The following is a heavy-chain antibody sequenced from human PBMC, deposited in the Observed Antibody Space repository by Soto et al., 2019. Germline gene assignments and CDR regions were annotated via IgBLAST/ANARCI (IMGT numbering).Heavy chain of an antibody. CDR2: IYYSGST. J-gene: IGHJ3*02. V-gene: IGHV4-39*01. CDR3: ARQYYDILTGYIPDAFDI. CDR1: GGSISSSSYY. Sequence: PSETLSLTCTVSGGSISSSSYYWGWIRQPPGKGLEWIGSIYYSGSTYYNPSLKSRVTISVDTSKNQFSLKLSSVTAADTAVYYCARQYYDILTGYIPDAFDIWGQGTVVTVSS. D-gene: IGHD3-9*01.